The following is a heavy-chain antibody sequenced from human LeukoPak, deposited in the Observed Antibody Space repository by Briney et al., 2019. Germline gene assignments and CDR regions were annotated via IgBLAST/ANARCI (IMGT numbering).Heavy chain of an antibody. J-gene: IGHJ3*01. Sequence: GGSLRLSCAASGFTFSSYGMHWVRQAPGKGLEWVAIIWSDGSNKYYADSVEGRFTISRDNSKNTLYLQMNSLRAEDTAVYYCARADSSSWPGEAFDAWGQGTMVTVSS. V-gene: IGHV3-33*01. CDR2: IWSDGSNK. D-gene: IGHD6-13*01. CDR3: ARADSSSWPGEAFDA. CDR1: GFTFSSYG.